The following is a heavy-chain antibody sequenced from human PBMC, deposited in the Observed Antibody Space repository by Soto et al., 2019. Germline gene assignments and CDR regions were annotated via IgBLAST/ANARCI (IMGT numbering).Heavy chain of an antibody. J-gene: IGHJ4*02. CDR3: ARAYCGGGSCSSYFHS. D-gene: IGHD2-15*01. CDR1: VFNFNSHA. V-gene: IGHV3-30-3*01. Sequence: GGSLRLSFAASVFNFNSHAMHWVRQAPDKGLEWVAVISYDGNYKYYADSVKGRFTISRDNSKNTVYLQMNTLRADDTAVYSCARAYCGGGSCSSYFHSWGQGTLVTVSS. CDR2: ISYDGNYK.